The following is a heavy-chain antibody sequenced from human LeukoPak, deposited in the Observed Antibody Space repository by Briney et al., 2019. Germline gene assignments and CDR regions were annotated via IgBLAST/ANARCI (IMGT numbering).Heavy chain of an antibody. CDR3: ARVSADSSSHYYYYGMDV. CDR2: INPNSGGT. CDR1: GYTFTGYY. J-gene: IGHJ6*02. Sequence: ASVKVSCKASGYTFTGYYMHWVRQAPGQGLEWMGWINPNSGGTNYAQKFQGRVTMTRDTSTSTVYMELSSLRSEDTAVYYCARVSADSSSHYYYYGMDVWGQGTTVTVSS. V-gene: IGHV1-2*02. D-gene: IGHD6-19*01.